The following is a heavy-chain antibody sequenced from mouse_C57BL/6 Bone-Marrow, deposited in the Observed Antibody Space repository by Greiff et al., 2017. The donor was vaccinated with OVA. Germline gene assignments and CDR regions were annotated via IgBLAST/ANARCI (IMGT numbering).Heavy chain of an antibody. J-gene: IGHJ3*01. Sequence: EVKLMESGGGLVKPGGSLKLSCAASGFTFSSYTMSWVRQTPEKRLEWVATISGGGGNTYYPDSVKGRFTISRDNAKNTLYLQMSSLRSEDTALYYCAREEAWFAYWGQGTLVTVSA. V-gene: IGHV5-9*01. CDR1: GFTFSSYT. CDR2: ISGGGGNT. CDR3: AREEAWFAY.